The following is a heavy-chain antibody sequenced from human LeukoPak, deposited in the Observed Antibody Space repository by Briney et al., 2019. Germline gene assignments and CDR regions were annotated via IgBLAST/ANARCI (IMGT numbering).Heavy chain of an antibody. V-gene: IGHV1-8*01. J-gene: IGHJ6*03. D-gene: IGHD3-3*01. CDR3: ARGSSLQTIFGVVIIQRLYYYYMDV. CDR2: MNPNSGNT. CDR1: GYTFTSYD. Sequence: RASVKVSCKASGYTFTSYDINWVRQATGQGLEWMGWMNPNSGNTGYAQKFQGRVTMTRNTSISTAYMELSSLRSEDTAVYYCARGSSLQTIFGVVIIQRLYYYYMDVWGKGTTVTVS.